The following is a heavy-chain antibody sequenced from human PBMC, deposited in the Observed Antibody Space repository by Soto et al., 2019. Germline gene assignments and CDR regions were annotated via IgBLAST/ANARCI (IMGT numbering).Heavy chain of an antibody. CDR3: ARDRDGMDV. CDR1: GFTFNTFA. Sequence: QVQLVESGGGVVQPGRSLRLSCATSGFTFNTFAMHWVRQAPGKGLEWVAVIWYDGSNKYSSDSVKGRFTISRDNSKNTLYLQMNSRRAEDTAVYYCARDRDGMDVWGQGTTVTVSS. V-gene: IGHV3-33*01. CDR2: IWYDGSNK. J-gene: IGHJ6*02. D-gene: IGHD3-10*01.